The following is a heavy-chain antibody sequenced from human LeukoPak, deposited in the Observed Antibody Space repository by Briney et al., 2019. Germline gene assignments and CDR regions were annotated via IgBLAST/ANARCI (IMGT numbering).Heavy chain of an antibody. CDR2: MNPNSGNT. CDR3: ARGLMVRGVIWYSYYMDV. CDR1: GYTFTSYD. D-gene: IGHD3-10*01. Sequence: GSVKVSCKASGYTFTSYDINWVRQASGQGVEWMGCMNPNSGNTGYAHKFRGRVTMTRNPSISTGYMELSSLRSEDTAVYYCARGLMVRGVIWYSYYMDVWGKGTTVTISS. V-gene: IGHV1-8*01. J-gene: IGHJ6*03.